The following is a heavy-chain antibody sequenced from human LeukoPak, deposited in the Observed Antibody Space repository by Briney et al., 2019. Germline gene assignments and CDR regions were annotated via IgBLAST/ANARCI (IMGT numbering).Heavy chain of an antibody. CDR2: ISSSSSYT. V-gene: IGHV3-11*03. CDR1: GFTFSDYY. D-gene: IGHD3-10*01. CDR3: ARFAGSGSYVDY. J-gene: IGHJ4*02. Sequence: GGSLRLSCAASGFTFSDYYMSWIRQAPGKGLEWVSYISSSSSYTNYADSAKGRFTISRDNAKNSLYLQMNSLRAEDTAVYYCARFAGSGSYVDYWGQGTLVTVSS.